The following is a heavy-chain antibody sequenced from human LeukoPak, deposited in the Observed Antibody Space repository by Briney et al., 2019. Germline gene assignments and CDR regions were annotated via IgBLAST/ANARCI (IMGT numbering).Heavy chain of an antibody. CDR3: ARDRGGSYSAIDY. D-gene: IGHD2-15*01. CDR2: ISSSRSTI. J-gene: IGHJ4*02. CDR1: GFTFSSYS. V-gene: IGHV3-48*04. Sequence: GGSLRLFCAASGFTFSSYSMIWLRPAPGKGVEWVSFISSSRSTIYYADSVKGRFTISRDNAKNSLYLQMNSLRAEDTAVYYCARDRGGSYSAIDYWGQGTLVTVSS.